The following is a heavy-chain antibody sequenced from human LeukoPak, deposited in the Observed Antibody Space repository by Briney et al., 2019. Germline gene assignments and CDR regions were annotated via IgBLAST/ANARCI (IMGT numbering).Heavy chain of an antibody. Sequence: ASVKVSCKXSGYTFTGYYMHWVRQAPGQGLEWMGRINPNSGGTNYAQKFQGRVTMTRDTSISTAYMELSRLRSDDTAVYYCARDPIAARHYYYYMDVWGKGTTVTVSS. V-gene: IGHV1-2*06. D-gene: IGHD6-6*01. CDR3: ARDPIAARHYYYYMDV. J-gene: IGHJ6*03. CDR1: GYTFTGYY. CDR2: INPNSGGT.